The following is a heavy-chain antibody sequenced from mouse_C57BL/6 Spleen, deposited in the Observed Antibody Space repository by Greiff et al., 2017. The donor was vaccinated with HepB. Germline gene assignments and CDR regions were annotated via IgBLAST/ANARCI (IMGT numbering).Heavy chain of an antibody. CDR3: ARRIYSNYLYYYAMDY. CDR2: INPSNGGT. J-gene: IGHJ4*01. V-gene: IGHV1-53*01. Sequence: QVQLQQPGTELVKPGASVKLSCKASGYTFTSYWMHWVKQRPGQGLEWIRNINPSNGGTNYNEKFKSKATLTVDKSSSTAYMQLSSLTSEDSAVYYCARRIYSNYLYYYAMDYWGQGTSVTVSS. CDR1: GYTFTSYW. D-gene: IGHD2-5*01.